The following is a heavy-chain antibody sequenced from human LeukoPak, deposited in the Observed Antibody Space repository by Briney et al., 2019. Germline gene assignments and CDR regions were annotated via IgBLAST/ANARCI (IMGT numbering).Heavy chain of an antibody. Sequence: GASVKVSCKASGYTFTGYYMHWVRQAPGQGLEWMGWINPNSGGTNYAQKFQGRVTMTRDTSISTAYMELSRLRSDDTAVYYCATITIFGVGTTNWFDPWGQGTLVTVTS. CDR3: ATITIFGVGTTNWFDP. CDR1: GYTFTGYY. CDR2: INPNSGGT. V-gene: IGHV1-2*02. D-gene: IGHD3-3*01. J-gene: IGHJ5*02.